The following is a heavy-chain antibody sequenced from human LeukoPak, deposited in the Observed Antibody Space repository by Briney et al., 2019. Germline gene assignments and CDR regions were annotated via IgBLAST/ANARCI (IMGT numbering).Heavy chain of an antibody. CDR1: GYTFTGYY. CDR2: INPNSGGT. Sequence: GASVTVSCKACGYTFTGYYMHWVRQAPGQGLEWMGWINPNSGGTNYAQKFQGRVTMTRDTSISTAYMELSRLRSDDRAVYYGARDHNSPSTQVRVLGGFDYWGQGTLVTVSS. D-gene: IGHD3-16*01. J-gene: IGHJ4*02. CDR3: ARDHNSPSTQVRVLGGFDY. V-gene: IGHV1-2*02.